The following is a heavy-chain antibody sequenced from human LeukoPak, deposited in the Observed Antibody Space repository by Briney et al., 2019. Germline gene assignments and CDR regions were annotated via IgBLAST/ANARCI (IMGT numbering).Heavy chain of an antibody. CDR3: ARGAYSGSYFRAFDV. CDR1: GFSLSDYW. V-gene: IGHV3-74*01. Sequence: GGSLRLSCAASGFSLSDYWMNWVRQVPGKGLVWVSRISSAGSSITDADFVKGRFTISRDNAKNTLYLQMNSLRAEDTAVYYCARGAYSGSYFRAFDVWGQGTMVTVSS. CDR2: ISSAGSSI. J-gene: IGHJ3*01. D-gene: IGHD1-26*01.